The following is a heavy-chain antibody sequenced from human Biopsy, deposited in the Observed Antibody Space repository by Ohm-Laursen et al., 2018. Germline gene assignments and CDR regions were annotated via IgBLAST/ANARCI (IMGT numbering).Heavy chain of an antibody. CDR3: ATEVVPAGIGGHWLDP. J-gene: IGHJ5*02. Sequence: SLRLSCAASGFTFSDYYMTWIRQAPGKGLDWLSYISNSGNTIYYADSVKGRFTISRDNAKKSVLLQMNSLRADDTAVYYCATEVVPAGIGGHWLDPWGQGTLVTVSS. D-gene: IGHD2-2*01. V-gene: IGHV3-11*01. CDR2: ISNSGNTI. CDR1: GFTFSDYY.